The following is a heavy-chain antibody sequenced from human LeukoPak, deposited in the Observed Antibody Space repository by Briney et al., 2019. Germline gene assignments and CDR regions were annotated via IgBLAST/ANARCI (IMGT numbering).Heavy chain of an antibody. V-gene: IGHV1-69*05. D-gene: IGHD3-22*01. CDR1: GGTFSSYA. J-gene: IGHJ4*02. CDR2: IIPIFGTA. Sequence: ASVKVSCKASGGTFSSYAISWVRQAPGQGLEGMGRIIPIFGTANYAQNFQGRVTITTDESTSTAYMELSSLRSEDTAVYYCARTDSSGYLTDYWGQGTLVTVSS. CDR3: ARTDSSGYLTDY.